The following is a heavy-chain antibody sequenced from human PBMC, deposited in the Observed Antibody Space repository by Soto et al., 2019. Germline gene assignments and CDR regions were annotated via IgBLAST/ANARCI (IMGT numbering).Heavy chain of an antibody. CDR1: GGSISSYY. CDR3: ARGVLYCSGGSCYGRYYYYGMDV. V-gene: IGHV4-4*07. J-gene: IGHJ6*02. Sequence: QVQLQESGPGLVKPSETLSLTCTVSGGSISSYYWSWIRQPAGKGLEWIGRIYTSGSTNYNPSLKSRVTMSVDTSKNQFSLKLSSVTAADTAVYYCARGVLYCSGGSCYGRYYYYGMDVWGQGTTVTVSS. D-gene: IGHD2-15*01. CDR2: IYTSGST.